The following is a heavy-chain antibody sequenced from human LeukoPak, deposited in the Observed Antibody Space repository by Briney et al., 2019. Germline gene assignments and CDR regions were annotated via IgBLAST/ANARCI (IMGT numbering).Heavy chain of an antibody. V-gene: IGHV3-23*01. Sequence: GGSLTLSCAASGFTFSSYAMSWVRQAPGKGLEWVSGISSSGGSTYYADSVKGRFTISRDNSKNTLYLQMNSLRAEDTAVYSCAKFRSERATNAFDAFDIWGQGTMVIVSS. CDR1: GFTFSSYA. CDR3: AKFRSERATNAFDAFDI. CDR2: ISSSGGST. D-gene: IGHD5-12*01. J-gene: IGHJ3*02.